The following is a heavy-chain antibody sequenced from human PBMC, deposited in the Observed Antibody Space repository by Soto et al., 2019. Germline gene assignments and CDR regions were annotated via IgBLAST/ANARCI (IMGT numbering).Heavy chain of an antibody. CDR1: GFTFDDYA. D-gene: IGHD4-17*01. V-gene: IGHV3-9*01. CDR2: ISWNSGSI. Sequence: EVQLVESGGGLVQPGRSLRLSCAASGFTFDDYAMHWVRQAPGKGLEWVSGISWNSGSIGYADSVKGRFTISRDNAKNSLYLQMNSLRAEDTALYYCAKDPTRGSDYAGFSWFDPWGQGTLVTVSS. J-gene: IGHJ5*02. CDR3: AKDPTRGSDYAGFSWFDP.